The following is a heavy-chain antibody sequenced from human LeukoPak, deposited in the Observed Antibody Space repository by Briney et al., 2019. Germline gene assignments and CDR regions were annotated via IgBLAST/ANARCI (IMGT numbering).Heavy chain of an antibody. CDR3: ATTTIRLGY. D-gene: IGHD1-26*01. CDR2: IYHSGST. V-gene: IGHV4-38-2*02. Sequence: SETLSLTCTVSGGSISSGYYWGWIRQPPGKGLEWIGSIYHSGSTYYNPSLKSRVTISVDTSKNQFSLKLSSVTAADTAVYYCATTTIRLGYWGEGTLVTVSS. CDR1: GGSISSGYY. J-gene: IGHJ4*02.